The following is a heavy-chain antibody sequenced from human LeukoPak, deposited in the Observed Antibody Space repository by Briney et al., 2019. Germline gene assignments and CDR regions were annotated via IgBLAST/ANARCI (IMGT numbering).Heavy chain of an antibody. CDR2: IKQDGSEK. D-gene: IGHD6-19*01. CDR1: GFTFDDYA. J-gene: IGHJ4*02. CDR3: ARATVPWEWLVRGDDY. V-gene: IGHV3-7*01. Sequence: PGRSLRLSCAASGFTFDDYAMHWVRQAPGKGLEWVANIKQDGSEKYYVDSVKGRFTISRDNAKNSLYLQMNSLRAEDTAVYYCARATVPWEWLVRGDDYWGQGTLVTVSS.